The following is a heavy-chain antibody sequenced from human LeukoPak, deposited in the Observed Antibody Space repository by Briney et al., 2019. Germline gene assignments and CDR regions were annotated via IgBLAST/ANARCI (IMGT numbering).Heavy chain of an antibody. Sequence: GGSLRLSCAASGFTFSSYGMHWVRQAPGKGLEWVAFIRYDGSNKYYADSVKGRFTISRDNSKNTLYLQMNSLRAEDTAVYYCAKFIPYGSGSYYNAGYFDCWGQGTLVTVSS. CDR2: IRYDGSNK. J-gene: IGHJ4*02. CDR3: AKFIPYGSGSYYNAGYFDC. D-gene: IGHD3-10*01. V-gene: IGHV3-30*02. CDR1: GFTFSSYG.